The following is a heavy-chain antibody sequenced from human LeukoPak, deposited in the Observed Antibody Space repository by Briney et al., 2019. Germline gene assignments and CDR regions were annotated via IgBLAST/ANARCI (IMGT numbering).Heavy chain of an antibody. CDR2: ISAYNGNT. CDR3: ARDGAILTGYNDAFDI. CDR1: GYTFTSYG. D-gene: IGHD3-9*01. V-gene: IGHV1-18*01. J-gene: IGHJ3*02. Sequence: ASVKVSCKASGYTFTSYGISWVRQAPGQGLEWMGWISAYNGNTNYAQKLQGRVTMTTDTSTSTAYMELRSLRSDDTAVYYCARDGAILTGYNDAFDIWGQGTMVTVSS.